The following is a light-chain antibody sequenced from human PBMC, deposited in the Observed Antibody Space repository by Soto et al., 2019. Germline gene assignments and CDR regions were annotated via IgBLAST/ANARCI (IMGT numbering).Light chain of an antibody. CDR2: AAS. V-gene: IGKV1-39*01. CDR1: QSISSY. J-gene: IGKJ5*01. CDR3: QQSYSTPPIT. Sequence: DIPMTQSPSSLSASVGDRVTITCRASQSISSYLNWYRQKPGKAPKLLIYAASSLQSGVPSRFSGSGSGTDFTLTISSLQPEDFATYYCQQSYSTPPITFGQGTRLEIK.